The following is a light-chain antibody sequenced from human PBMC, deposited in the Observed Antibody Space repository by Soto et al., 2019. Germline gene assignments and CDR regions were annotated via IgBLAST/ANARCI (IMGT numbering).Light chain of an antibody. CDR3: QQYSDNST. CDR1: QSISSW. V-gene: IGKV1-5*03. CDR2: KAS. Sequence: DIQMTQSPSTLSASVGDRVTITCRASQSISSWLAWYQQKPGTAPKLLIYKASTLQSGVPSRFSGSGYGTEFTLTISSLQPDDFATYYCQQYSDNSTFGQGTKVEIK. J-gene: IGKJ1*01.